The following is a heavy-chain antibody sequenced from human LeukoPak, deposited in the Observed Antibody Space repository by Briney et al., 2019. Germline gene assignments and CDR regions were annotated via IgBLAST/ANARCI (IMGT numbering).Heavy chain of an antibody. CDR3: GRVGGRSKAAKGDAFDI. CDR2: ISGSGGST. CDR1: GFTFSSYA. V-gene: IGHV3-23*01. J-gene: IGHJ3*02. D-gene: IGHD6-6*01. Sequence: GGSLRLSCAASGFTFSSYAMSWVRQAPGKGLEWVSAISGSGGSTYYADSVKGRFTISRDNAQNSMYLQMNSLRAEDTAVYYCGRVGGRSKAAKGDAFDIWGQGTMVTVSS.